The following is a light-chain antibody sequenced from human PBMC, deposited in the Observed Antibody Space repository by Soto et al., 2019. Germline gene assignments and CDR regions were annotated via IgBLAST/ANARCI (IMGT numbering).Light chain of an antibody. Sequence: DIQLTQSPSFLSASVRDRVTITCRASQGISSYVAWYQQKPGKAPKLLIYAASTLQSGVPSRFSGSGSGTEFTLTISSLQPEDFATYYCQQLDIYPYTWGQGTKLEIK. CDR3: QQLDIYPYT. V-gene: IGKV1-9*01. J-gene: IGKJ2*01. CDR1: QGISSY. CDR2: AAS.